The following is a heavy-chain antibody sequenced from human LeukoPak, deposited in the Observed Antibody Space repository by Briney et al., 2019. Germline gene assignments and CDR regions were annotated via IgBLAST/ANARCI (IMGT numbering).Heavy chain of an antibody. J-gene: IGHJ4*02. CDR2: ISSSGSTI. CDR3: ATGLEDSSIDY. Sequence: GGSLRLSCAASGFTFSSYEMNWVRQAPGKGLEWVSYISSSGSTIYYADSVKGRFTISRDNAKNSLYLQMNSLRAEDTAVYYCATGLEDSSIDYWGQGTLVTVSS. V-gene: IGHV3-48*03. CDR1: GFTFSSYE.